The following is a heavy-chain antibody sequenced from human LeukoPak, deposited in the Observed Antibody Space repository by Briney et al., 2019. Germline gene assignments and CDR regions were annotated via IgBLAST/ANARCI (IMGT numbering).Heavy chain of an antibody. V-gene: IGHV4-59*12. Sequence: SETLSLTCTVSGGSISSYYWSWIRQPPGKGLEWIGYIYYSGSTNYNPSLKSRVTISVDKSKNQFSLKLSSVTAADTAVYYCASRRYCSGGSCYYSWFDPWGQGTLVTVSS. J-gene: IGHJ5*02. CDR3: ASRRYCSGGSCYYSWFDP. CDR2: IYYSGST. CDR1: GGSISSYY. D-gene: IGHD2-15*01.